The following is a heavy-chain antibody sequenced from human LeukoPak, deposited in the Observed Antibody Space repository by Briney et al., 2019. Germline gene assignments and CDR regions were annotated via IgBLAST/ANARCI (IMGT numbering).Heavy chain of an antibody. D-gene: IGHD4-23*01. CDR3: ARGVYGGNSRSYAFDI. J-gene: IGHJ3*02. V-gene: IGHV3-21*01. CDR1: GFTFSSYS. Sequence: GGSLRLSCAASGFTFSSYSMNWVRQAPGKGLEWVSSISSSSSYIYYADSVKGRFTISRDNAKNSLYLQMNSLRAEDTAVYYCARGVYGGNSRSYAFDIWGQGTMVTVPS. CDR2: ISSSSSYI.